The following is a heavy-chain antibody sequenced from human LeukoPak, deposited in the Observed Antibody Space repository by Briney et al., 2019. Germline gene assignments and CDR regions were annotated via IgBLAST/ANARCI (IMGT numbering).Heavy chain of an antibody. D-gene: IGHD3-16*01. CDR1: GGSFSGYY. V-gene: IGHV4-34*01. Sequence: TSETLSLTCAVYGGSFSGYYWSWIRQPPGKGLEWIGEINHRGSTNYNPSLKSRVTISVDTSKNQFSLKLSSVTAADTAVYYCARDHMDMGEGGDFDYWGQGTLVTVSS. CDR3: ARDHMDMGEGGDFDY. J-gene: IGHJ4*02. CDR2: INHRGST.